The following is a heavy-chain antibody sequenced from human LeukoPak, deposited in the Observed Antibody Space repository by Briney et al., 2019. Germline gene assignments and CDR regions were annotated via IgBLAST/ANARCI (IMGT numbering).Heavy chain of an antibody. CDR3: AREGGDYGDGLDYYYGMDV. J-gene: IGHJ6*02. D-gene: IGHD4-17*01. CDR1: GFTVSSNY. CDR2: IYSGAST. V-gene: IGHV3-66*01. Sequence: PGGSLRLSCAASGFTVSSNYMSWVRQAPGKGLEWVSVIYSGASTYYADSVKGRFTISRDNSKNTLYLQMNSLRAEDTAVYYCAREGGDYGDGLDYYYGMDVWGQGTTVTVSS.